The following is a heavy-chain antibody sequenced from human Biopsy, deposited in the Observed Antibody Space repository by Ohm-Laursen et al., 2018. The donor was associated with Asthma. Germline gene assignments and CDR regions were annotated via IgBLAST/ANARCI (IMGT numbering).Heavy chain of an antibody. V-gene: IGHV3-30*03. CDR2: ISFDGSNK. CDR1: GFSFSNFA. CDR3: ASYEAVTAILPMDV. D-gene: IGHD2-21*02. Sequence: SLRLSCTASGFSFSNFAIHWVRQAPGKGLEWVAVISFDGSNKYYGDSVKGRFTIARDNSKNTVYLQMNSLRAEDTAVYYCASYEAVTAILPMDVWGQGTTVTVSS. J-gene: IGHJ6*02.